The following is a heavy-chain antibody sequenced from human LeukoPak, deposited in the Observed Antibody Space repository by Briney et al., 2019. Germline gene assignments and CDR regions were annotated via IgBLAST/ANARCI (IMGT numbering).Heavy chain of an antibody. J-gene: IGHJ4*02. CDR1: GFTFSSYS. D-gene: IGHD6-6*01. CDR3: ANSPGGSSFPFDY. V-gene: IGHV3-48*04. Sequence: PGGSLRLSCAASGFTFSSYSMNWVRQAPGKGLEWVSYISSSSSTIYYADSVKGRFTISRDNAKNSLYLQMNSLRAEDTAVYYCANSPGGSSFPFDYWGQGTLVTVSS. CDR2: ISSSSSTI.